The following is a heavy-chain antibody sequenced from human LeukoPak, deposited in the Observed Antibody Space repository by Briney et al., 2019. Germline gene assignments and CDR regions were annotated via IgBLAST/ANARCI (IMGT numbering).Heavy chain of an antibody. CDR3: ARGMKLELPASSGYYYGMDV. V-gene: IGHV3-7*01. J-gene: IGHJ6*02. CDR2: IKEDGSDK. D-gene: IGHD1-7*01. CDR1: GFTFSRYW. Sequence: GGSLRLSCGASGFTFSRYWMSWVSQAPGKGLEWVANIKEDGSDKSYFYSVNGLFTISIDNATTSLYLQMNSLRAEDTAVYYCARGMKLELPASSGYYYGMDVWGQGTTVTVSS.